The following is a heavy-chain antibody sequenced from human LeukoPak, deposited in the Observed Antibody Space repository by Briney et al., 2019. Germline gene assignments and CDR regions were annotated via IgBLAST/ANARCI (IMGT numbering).Heavy chain of an antibody. CDR2: FDPEDGEP. V-gene: IGHV1-24*01. Sequence: ASVKVSCKLSGYSLTDLSLHAVRQTPGKGLEWMGDFDPEDGEPIYAQKFQGRLSMTEDTSKDTGYMELRTLRSEDTALYYCAKSHGDYGLLDYWGQGTLVTVSS. D-gene: IGHD4-17*01. CDR1: GYSLTDLS. CDR3: AKSHGDYGLLDY. J-gene: IGHJ4*02.